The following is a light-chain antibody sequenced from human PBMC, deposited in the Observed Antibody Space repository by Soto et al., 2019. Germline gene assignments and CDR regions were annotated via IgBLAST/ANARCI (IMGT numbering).Light chain of an antibody. Sequence: QSVLTQSPSASGTPGQRVTISCSGSRSKLGRNFAYWYQHVPGTAPRLLLQRNNERPSGVPDRFSGSKSGTSVSLAISGLRSDDEATYYCAAWDDNLDAQVFGGGTKLTVL. V-gene: IGLV1-47*01. CDR2: RNN. J-gene: IGLJ3*02. CDR1: RSKLGRNF. CDR3: AAWDDNLDAQV.